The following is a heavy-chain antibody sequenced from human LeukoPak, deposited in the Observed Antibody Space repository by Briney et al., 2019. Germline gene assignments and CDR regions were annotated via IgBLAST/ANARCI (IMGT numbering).Heavy chain of an antibody. Sequence: GGSLRLSCAASGFTFSSYSMNWVRQAPGKGLEWVSSISSSSSYIYYADSAKGRFTISRDNAKNSLYLQMNSLRAEDTAVYYCARRLRIDAFDIWGQGTMVTVSS. D-gene: IGHD4-17*01. V-gene: IGHV3-21*01. CDR1: GFTFSSYS. CDR2: ISSSSSYI. J-gene: IGHJ3*02. CDR3: ARRLRIDAFDI.